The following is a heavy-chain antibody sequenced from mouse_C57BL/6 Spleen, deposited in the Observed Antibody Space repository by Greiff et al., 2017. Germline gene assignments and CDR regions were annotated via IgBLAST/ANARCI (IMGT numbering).Heavy chain of an antibody. J-gene: IGHJ4*01. CDR1: GFYIKNTY. CDR3: ARDSSDD. V-gene: IGHV14-3*01. Sequence: VQLQQSVAELVRPGASVKLSCTASGFYIKNTYMHWVKQRPEQGLEWIGRIDPANGNTIYAPKFQGKATITADTSSNTAYLQLSSLTSEDTAIYYCARDSSDDWGQGTSVTVSS. CDR2: IDPANGNT.